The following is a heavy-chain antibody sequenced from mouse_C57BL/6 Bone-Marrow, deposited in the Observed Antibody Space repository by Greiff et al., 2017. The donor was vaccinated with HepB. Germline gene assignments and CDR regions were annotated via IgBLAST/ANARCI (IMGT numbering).Heavy chain of an antibody. J-gene: IGHJ1*03. V-gene: IGHV1-50*01. CDR3: AGGKDWYFDV. D-gene: IGHD2-1*01. CDR2: IDPSDSYT. CDR1: GYTFTSYW. Sequence: QVQLQQPGAELVKPGASVKLSCKASGYTFTSYWMQWVKQRPGQGLEWIGEIDPSDSYTNYNQKFKGKATLTVDTSSSTAYMQLSSLTSEDSAVYYCAGGKDWYFDVWGTGTTVTVSS.